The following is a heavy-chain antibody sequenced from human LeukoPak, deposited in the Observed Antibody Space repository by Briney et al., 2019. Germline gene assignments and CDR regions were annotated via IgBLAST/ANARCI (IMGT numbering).Heavy chain of an antibody. CDR3: ARESITGHRGFDY. CDR1: GFTFGSYS. V-gene: IGHV3-48*01. J-gene: IGHJ4*02. Sequence: GGSLRLSCAASGFTFGSYSMNWVRQAPGKGLEWISYISSGSRTIYYADSVEGRFTVSRDNAKNSLYLQMRSLRAEDTAVYYCARESITGHRGFDYWGQGTLVTVSS. D-gene: IGHD1-20*01. CDR2: ISSGSRTI.